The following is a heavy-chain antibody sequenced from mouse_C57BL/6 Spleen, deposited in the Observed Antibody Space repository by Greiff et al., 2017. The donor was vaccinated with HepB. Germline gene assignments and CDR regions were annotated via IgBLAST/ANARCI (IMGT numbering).Heavy chain of an antibody. CDR3: ERLPVSGAMDY. D-gene: IGHD6-1*01. Sequence: EVKVVESGGGLVQPGGSLKLSCAASGFTFRDYGMAWVRQAPRKGPEWVAFISNLAYSIYYADTVTGRFTISREIAKNTLYLEMSSRRSEDTARYNGERLPVSGAMDYWGQGTSVTVSS. V-gene: IGHV5-15*01. CDR2: ISNLAYSI. CDR1: GFTFRDYG. J-gene: IGHJ4*01.